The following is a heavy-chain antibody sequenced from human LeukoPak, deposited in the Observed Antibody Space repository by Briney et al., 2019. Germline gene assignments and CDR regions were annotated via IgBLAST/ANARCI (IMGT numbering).Heavy chain of an antibody. J-gene: IGHJ4*02. CDR3: ARDLRDSSGWYYFDY. Sequence: PGGSPRLSCVVSGFTFSSYSMNWVRQAPGKGLEWVSSISSSSSYIYYADSVKGRFTISRDNAKNSLYLQMNSLRAEDTAVYYCARDLRDSSGWYYFDYWGQGTLVTVSS. V-gene: IGHV3-21*01. CDR2: ISSSSSYI. D-gene: IGHD3-22*01. CDR1: GFTFSSYS.